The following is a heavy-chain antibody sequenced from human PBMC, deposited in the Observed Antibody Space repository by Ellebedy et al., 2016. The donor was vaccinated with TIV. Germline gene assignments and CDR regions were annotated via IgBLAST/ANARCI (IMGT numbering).Heavy chain of an antibody. V-gene: IGHV3-7*01. D-gene: IGHD3-10*01. CDR3: ARGPVQFYYGSGIYYFDY. J-gene: IGHJ4*02. Sequence: GGSLRLXCAASGFTFSSYWMSWVRQAPGKGLEWVANIKQDGSEKYYVDSVKGRFTISRDNAKNSLYLQMNSLRAEDTAVYFCARGPVQFYYGSGIYYFDYWGQGTLVTVSS. CDR1: GFTFSSYW. CDR2: IKQDGSEK.